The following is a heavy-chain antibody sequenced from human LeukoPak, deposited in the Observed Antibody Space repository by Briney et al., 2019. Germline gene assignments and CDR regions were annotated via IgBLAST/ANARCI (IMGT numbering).Heavy chain of an antibody. CDR2: INHSGST. J-gene: IGHJ4*02. CDR3: AISSITMVRGVTRAFFDY. V-gene: IGHV4-34*01. Sequence: SETLSLTCAVYGGSFSGYYWSWIRQPPGKGLEWIGEINHSGSTNYNPSLKSRVTISVDTSKNQFSLKLSSVTAADTAVYYCAISSITMVRGVTRAFFDYWGQGTLVTVSS. CDR1: GGSFSGYY. D-gene: IGHD3-10*01.